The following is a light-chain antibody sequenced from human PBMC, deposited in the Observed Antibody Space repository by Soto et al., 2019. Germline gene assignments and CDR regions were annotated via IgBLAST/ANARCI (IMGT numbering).Light chain of an antibody. CDR3: MQSTHWPLS. Sequence: DVVMTQSPLSLPVTLGQPASISCRSSQSLVYSDGNTFLHWFQQRPGQSPRRLIYRVSNRDSGVPDRFSGSGSGTDFTLKISRVEAEDVGFYYCMQSTHWPLSFGGGTKVEIK. CDR1: QSLVYSDGNTF. CDR2: RVS. J-gene: IGKJ4*01. V-gene: IGKV2-30*01.